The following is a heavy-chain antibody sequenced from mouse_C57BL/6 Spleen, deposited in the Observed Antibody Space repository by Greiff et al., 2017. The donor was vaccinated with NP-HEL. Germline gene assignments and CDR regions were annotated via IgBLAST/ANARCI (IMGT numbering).Heavy chain of an antibody. Sequence: EVQLQQSGAELVRPGASVKLSCTASGFNIKDDYMHWVKQRPEQGLEWIGWIDPENGDTEYASKFQGKATITADTSSNTAYLQLSSLTSEDTAVYYCTTLPSPLAYWGQGTLVTVSA. D-gene: IGHD2-10*02. V-gene: IGHV14-4*01. CDR1: GFNIKDDY. CDR3: TTLPSPLAY. CDR2: IDPENGDT. J-gene: IGHJ3*01.